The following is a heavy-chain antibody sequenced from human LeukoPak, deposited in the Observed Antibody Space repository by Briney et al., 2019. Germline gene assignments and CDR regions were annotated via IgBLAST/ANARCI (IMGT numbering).Heavy chain of an antibody. CDR3: ARLNDYGGNSGSGHY. Sequence: KTGGSLRLSCAASGFTFSSYAMSWVRQAPGKGLEWVSSISSSSSYIYYADSVKGRFTISRDNAKNSLYLQMNSLRAEDTAVYYCARLNDYGGNSGSGHYWGQGTLVTVSS. D-gene: IGHD4-23*01. V-gene: IGHV3-21*01. CDR1: GFTFSSYA. J-gene: IGHJ4*02. CDR2: ISSSSSYI.